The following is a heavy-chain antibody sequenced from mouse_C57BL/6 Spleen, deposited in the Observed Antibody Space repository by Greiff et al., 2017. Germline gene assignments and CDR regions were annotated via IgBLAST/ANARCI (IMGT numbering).Heavy chain of an antibody. CDR1: GFTFSSYA. D-gene: IGHD2-10*02. CDR2: ISDGGSYT. J-gene: IGHJ2*01. Sequence: EVKLVESGGGLVKPGGSLKLSCAASGFTFSSYAMSWVRQTPEKRLEWVATISDGGSYTYYPDNVKGRFTISRDNAKNNLYLQMSHLKSEDTAMYYCARRYGPPYYFDYWGQGTTLTVSS. CDR3: ARRYGPPYYFDY. V-gene: IGHV5-4*03.